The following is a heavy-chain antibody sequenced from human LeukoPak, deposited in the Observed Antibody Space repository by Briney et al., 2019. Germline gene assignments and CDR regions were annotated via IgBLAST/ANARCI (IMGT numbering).Heavy chain of an antibody. CDR3: ARVNINNWHSCDY. Sequence: GGSLRLTCAASGFIASSNYMSSVRQAPGKGLEWIAVIYSGGSTYYAHSVKGRFTISRDNSKNTLYLQRNSLRAEDTAVYYRARVNINNWHSCDYWGQGTLVTVSS. V-gene: IGHV3-53*01. J-gene: IGHJ4*02. CDR2: IYSGGST. CDR1: GFIASSNY. D-gene: IGHD1-1*01.